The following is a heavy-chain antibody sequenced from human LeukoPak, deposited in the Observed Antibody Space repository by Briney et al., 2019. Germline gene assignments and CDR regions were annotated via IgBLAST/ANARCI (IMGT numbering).Heavy chain of an antibody. CDR3: TREGTSGYFHYFDY. J-gene: IGHJ4*02. D-gene: IGHD3-22*01. CDR1: GFTFGDYA. V-gene: IGHV3-49*04. CDR2: IRSKAYGGTT. Sequence: QPGRSLRLSCTASGFTFGDYAMIWVRQAPGKGLEWVGFIRSKAYGGTTEYAASVKGRFTISRDDSKSIAYLQMNSLKTEDTAVYYCTREGTSGYFHYFDYWGQGTLVTVSS.